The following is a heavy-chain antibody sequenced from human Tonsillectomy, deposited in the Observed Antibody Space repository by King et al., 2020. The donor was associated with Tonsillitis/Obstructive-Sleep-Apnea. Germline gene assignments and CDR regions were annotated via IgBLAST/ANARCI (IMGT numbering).Heavy chain of an antibody. Sequence: QLQESGPGLVKPSETLSLTCTVSGGSISSYYWSWIRQPAGKGLEWIGRIYTSWSTNYNPSLKSRVTMSVDTSKNQFSLKLSSVTAADTAVYYWARDRALGEQWLAYYYYDGMDVWGQGTTVTVSS. CDR2: IYTSWST. J-gene: IGHJ6*02. D-gene: IGHD6-19*01. V-gene: IGHV4-4*07. CDR3: ARDRALGEQWLAYYYYDGMDV. CDR1: GGSISSYY.